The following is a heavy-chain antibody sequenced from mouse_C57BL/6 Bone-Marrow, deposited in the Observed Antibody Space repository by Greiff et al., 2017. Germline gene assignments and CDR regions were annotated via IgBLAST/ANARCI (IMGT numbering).Heavy chain of an antibody. CDR1: GFTFSSYA. Sequence: EVKLMESGGGLVKPGGSLKLSCAASGFTFSSYAMSWVRQTPEKRLEWVATISDGGSYTYYPDNVKGRVTISRDNAKNNLYLQMSHLKSEDTAMYFCARDRLWLPYYYAMDYWGQGTSVTVSS. CDR2: ISDGGSYT. V-gene: IGHV5-4*01. J-gene: IGHJ4*01. CDR3: ARDRLWLPYYYAMDY. D-gene: IGHD2-2*01.